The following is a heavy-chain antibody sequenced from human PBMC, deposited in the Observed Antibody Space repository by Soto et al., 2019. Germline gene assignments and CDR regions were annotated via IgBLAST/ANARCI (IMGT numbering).Heavy chain of an antibody. CDR2: ISWNSGSI. J-gene: IGHJ4*02. CDR1: GFTFDDYA. D-gene: IGHD6-19*01. V-gene: IGHV3-9*01. CDR3: AKGYPLFRSGGRHFDY. Sequence: DVQLVESGGGLVQPGRSLRLSCAASGFTFDDYAMHWVRQAPGKGLDWVSGISWNSGSIGYADSVKGRFTISRDNAKNSLYLQMNSLRAEDRALYNCAKGYPLFRSGGRHFDYWGQGTLVTVSS.